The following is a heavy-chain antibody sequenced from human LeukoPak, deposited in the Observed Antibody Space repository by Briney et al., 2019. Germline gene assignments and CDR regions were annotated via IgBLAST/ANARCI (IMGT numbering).Heavy chain of an antibody. Sequence: SETLSLTCTVSGGSISSYYWSWIRQPPGKGLEWIGYIYYSGSTNYNPSLKSRVTISVDTSKNQLSLKLSSVTAADTAVYYCARSSGWYYFDYWGQGTLITVSS. CDR3: ARSSGWYYFDY. V-gene: IGHV4-59*01. CDR1: GGSISSYY. D-gene: IGHD6-19*01. CDR2: IYYSGST. J-gene: IGHJ4*02.